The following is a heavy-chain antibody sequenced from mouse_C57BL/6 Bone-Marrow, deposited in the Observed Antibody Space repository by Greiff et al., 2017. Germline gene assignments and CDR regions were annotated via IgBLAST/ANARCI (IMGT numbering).Heavy chain of an antibody. CDR1: GYTFTDYY. D-gene: IGHD1-1*01. CDR2: IFPGSGST. J-gene: IGHJ4*01. V-gene: IGHV1-75*01. CDR3: ARSSFYYGSSYGAMDY. Sequence: QVQLKQSGPELVKPGASVKISCKASGYTFTDYYINWVKQRPGQGLEWIGWIFPGSGSTYYNEKFKGKATLTVDKSSSTAYMLLSSLTSEDSAVYCCARSSFYYGSSYGAMDYWGQGTSVTVSS.